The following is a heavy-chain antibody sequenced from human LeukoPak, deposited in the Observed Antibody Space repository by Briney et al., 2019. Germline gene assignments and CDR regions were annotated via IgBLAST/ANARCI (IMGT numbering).Heavy chain of an antibody. V-gene: IGHV1-8*03. CDR3: ARGRGILGYYMDV. CDR1: TYTFTGYY. CDR2: MNPNSGNT. Sequence: ASVKVSCKASTYTFTGYYMHWVRQATGQGLEWMGWMNPNSGNTGYAQKFQGRVTITRNTSISTAYMELSSLRSEDTAVYYCARGRGILGYYMDVWGKGTTVTVSS. D-gene: IGHD6-13*01. J-gene: IGHJ6*03.